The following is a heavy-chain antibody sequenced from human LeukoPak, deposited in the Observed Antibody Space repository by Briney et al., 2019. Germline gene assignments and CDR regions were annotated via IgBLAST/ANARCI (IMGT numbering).Heavy chain of an antibody. D-gene: IGHD3-22*01. CDR3: ARDRVRHYYDSSGSLDAFDI. J-gene: IGHJ3*02. Sequence: SETLSLTCTVSGGSISSYYWSWIRQPPGKGLEWIGYIYYSGSTNYNPSLKSRVTISVDTSKNQFSLKLSSVTAADTAVYYCARDRVRHYYDSSGSLDAFDIWGQGTMGTVSS. CDR1: GGSISSYY. V-gene: IGHV4-59*01. CDR2: IYYSGST.